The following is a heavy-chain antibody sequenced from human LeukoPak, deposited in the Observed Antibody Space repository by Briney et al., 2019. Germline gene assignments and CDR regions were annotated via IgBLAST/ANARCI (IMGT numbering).Heavy chain of an antibody. CDR2: IYSTGST. J-gene: IGHJ4*02. CDR1: GGSISNYY. V-gene: IGHV4-4*07. Sequence: PSETLSLTCTVSGGSISNYYWNWIRQPAGEGLEWIGRIYSTGSTNYNPSLKSRVTISVDTSKNQFSLKLSSVTAADTAVYYCARDSSPYSSSWRHPTWFDYWGQGTLVTVSS. D-gene: IGHD6-13*01. CDR3: ARDSSPYSSSWRHPTWFDY.